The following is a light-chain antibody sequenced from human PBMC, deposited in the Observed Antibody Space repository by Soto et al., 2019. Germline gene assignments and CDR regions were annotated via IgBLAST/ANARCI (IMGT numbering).Light chain of an antibody. CDR2: WAS. J-gene: IGKJ3*01. CDR3: QQIYSAPFT. Sequence: DIVMTQSPDSLAVSLGGRVTINCKSSQSVLYSSNNKNYLSWYQQKPGQAPKLLIFWASTRESGVPDRFSGSGSGTDFTLTITSLQAEDVAVYFGQQIYSAPFTFGPGTKLDIK. V-gene: IGKV4-1*01. CDR1: QSVLYSSNNKNY.